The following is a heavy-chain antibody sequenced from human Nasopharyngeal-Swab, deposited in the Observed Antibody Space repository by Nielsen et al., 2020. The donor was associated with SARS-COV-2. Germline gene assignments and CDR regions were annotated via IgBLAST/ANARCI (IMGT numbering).Heavy chain of an antibody. Sequence: WIRQPPGKGLEWIGYIYYSGSTNYNPSLKSRVTISVDTSKNQFSLKLSSVTAADTAVYYCARGGAEYYDFWRGYYVFDYWGQGTLVTVSS. D-gene: IGHD3-3*01. CDR2: IYYSGST. J-gene: IGHJ4*02. CDR3: ARGGAEYYDFWRGYYVFDY. V-gene: IGHV4-59*01.